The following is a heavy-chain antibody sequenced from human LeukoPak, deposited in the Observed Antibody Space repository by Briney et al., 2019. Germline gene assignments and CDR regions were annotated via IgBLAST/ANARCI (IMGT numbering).Heavy chain of an antibody. CDR2: ISSSSSYI. V-gene: IGHV3-21*01. CDR1: GFTFSSYS. J-gene: IGHJ4*02. Sequence: MSGGSLRLSCAASGFTFSSYSMNWVRQAPRKGLEWVSSISSSSSYIYYADSVKGRFTISRDNAKNSLYLQMNSLRAEDTAVYYCARDSPGYYFDYWGQGTLVTVSS. CDR3: ARDSPGYYFDY. D-gene: IGHD1-1*01.